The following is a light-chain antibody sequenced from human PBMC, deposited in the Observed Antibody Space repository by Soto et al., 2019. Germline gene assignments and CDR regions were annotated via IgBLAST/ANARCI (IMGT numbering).Light chain of an antibody. CDR1: ALPKQY. Sequence: SYELTQPPSVSVSPGQTARITCSGDALPKQYAYWYQQKPGQAPVLVIYKDSERPSGIPERFSGSSSGTTVTLTISGVQAEDEAHYYCRSADSSGTYRVFGGGTKLTVL. CDR3: RSADSSGTYRV. CDR2: KDS. J-gene: IGLJ3*02. V-gene: IGLV3-25*03.